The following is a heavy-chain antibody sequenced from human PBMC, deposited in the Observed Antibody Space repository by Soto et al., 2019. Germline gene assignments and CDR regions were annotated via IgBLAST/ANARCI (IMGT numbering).Heavy chain of an antibody. CDR3: ARAATTAGAAAP. V-gene: IGHV1-3*01. J-gene: IGHJ5*02. CDR1: GYTFTSYA. Sequence: QVQLVQSGAEVKKPGASVKFSCKASGYTFTSYAMHWVRQAPGQRLEWMGWINAGNGNTKCSQKFQGRVTITRDTSASTAYMELSSLRYEDTAVYYCARAATTAGAAAPWGQGTLVTVSS. CDR2: INAGNGNT. D-gene: IGHD2-2*01.